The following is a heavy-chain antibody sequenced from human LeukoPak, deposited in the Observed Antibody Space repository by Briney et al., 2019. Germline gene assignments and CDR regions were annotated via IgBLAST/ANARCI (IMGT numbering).Heavy chain of an antibody. CDR3: ARIGLRGVIISRPLDY. CDR1: GGTFSSYA. V-gene: IGHV1-8*02. Sequence: ASVKASCRASGGTFSSYAINWVRQATGQGLEWMGWMNPNSGNTGYAQKFQGRVTMTRNTSISTAYMELSSLRSEDTAVYYCARIGLRGVIISRPLDYWGQGTLVTVSS. D-gene: IGHD3-16*02. CDR2: MNPNSGNT. J-gene: IGHJ4*02.